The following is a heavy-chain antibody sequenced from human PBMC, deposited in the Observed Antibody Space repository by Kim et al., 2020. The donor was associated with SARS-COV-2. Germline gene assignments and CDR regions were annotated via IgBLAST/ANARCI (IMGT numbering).Heavy chain of an antibody. V-gene: IGHV3-74*01. J-gene: IGHJ3*02. Sequence: KYAESVKGRFTISRDNAKNTLYLQMNNLRPEDAAVYYCARYSGSAFDIWGQGTMVSVSS. CDR3: ARYSGSAFDI. D-gene: IGHD1-26*01.